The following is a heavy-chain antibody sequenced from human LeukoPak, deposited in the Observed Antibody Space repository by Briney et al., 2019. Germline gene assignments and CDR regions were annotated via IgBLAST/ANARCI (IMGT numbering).Heavy chain of an antibody. CDR3: AKGRYYYDSSDAFDI. J-gene: IGHJ3*02. CDR2: ISGSGGST. CDR1: GFTFSSYA. V-gene: IGHV3-23*01. Sequence: GGSLRLSCAASGFTFSSYAMSWVRQAPGKGLEWVSAISGSGGSTYYADSVKGRFTLSRDNSKNTLFLQMNSLRAEDTAVYYCAKGRYYYDSSDAFDIWGQGTMVTVSS. D-gene: IGHD3-22*01.